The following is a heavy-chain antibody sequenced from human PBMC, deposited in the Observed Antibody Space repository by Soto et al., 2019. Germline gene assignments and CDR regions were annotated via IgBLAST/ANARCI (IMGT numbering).Heavy chain of an antibody. Sequence: GGSLRLSCAASGFTFNNYAMSWVRQAPGKGLEWVSGISGNGNSAYYADSVEGRFTLSRDNSKNTVSLQMNSLRVEDTALYYCAKGATVTLLHYFDYWGQGTLVTVSS. CDR2: ISGNGNSA. J-gene: IGHJ4*02. V-gene: IGHV3-23*01. CDR3: AKGATVTLLHYFDY. D-gene: IGHD4-17*01. CDR1: GFTFNNYA.